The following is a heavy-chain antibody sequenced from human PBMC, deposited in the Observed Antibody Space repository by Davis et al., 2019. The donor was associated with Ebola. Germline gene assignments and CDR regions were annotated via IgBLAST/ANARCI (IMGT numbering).Heavy chain of an antibody. CDR3: ARHDYDLGILPVGYYYYYGMDV. CDR1: GFTFSSYS. CDR2: ISSSSSYI. V-gene: IGHV3-21*01. J-gene: IGHJ6*04. Sequence: GESLKISCAASGFTFSSYSMNWVRQAPGKGLEWVSSISSSSSYIYYADSVKGRFTISRDNAKNSLYLQMNSLRAEDTAVYYCARHDYDLGILPVGYYYYYGMDVWGKGTTVTVSS. D-gene: IGHD3-16*01.